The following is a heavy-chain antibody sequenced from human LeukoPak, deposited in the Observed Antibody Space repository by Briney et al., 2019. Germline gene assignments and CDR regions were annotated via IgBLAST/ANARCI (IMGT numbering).Heavy chain of an antibody. CDR3: AKGLGVDNWFDP. V-gene: IGHV3-23*01. Sequence: GSLRLSCAGPEFTFISYALSWVRQAPGKGLEWVSGITGNGVSTYYADSVKGRFTISRDNSKNTLYLQMNSLRDEDTAVYYCAKGLGVDNWFDPWGQGTLVTVSS. J-gene: IGHJ5*02. CDR1: EFTFISYA. CDR2: ITGNGVST.